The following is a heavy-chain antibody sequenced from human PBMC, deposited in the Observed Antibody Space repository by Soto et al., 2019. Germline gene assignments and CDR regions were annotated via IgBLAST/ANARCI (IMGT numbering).Heavy chain of an antibody. J-gene: IGHJ6*02. CDR3: ARDHVLPGYPPARMDV. V-gene: IGHV3-30-3*01. CDR1: GFTFSSYA. CDR2: ISYDGSNK. D-gene: IGHD3-9*01. Sequence: QVQLVESGGGVVQPGRSLRLSCAASGFTFSSYAMHWVRQAPGKGLEWVAVISYDGSNKYYADSVKGRFTISRDNSKTTLYLQINSMRAEATAVYYCARDHVLPGYPPARMDVWGQGTTVTVSS.